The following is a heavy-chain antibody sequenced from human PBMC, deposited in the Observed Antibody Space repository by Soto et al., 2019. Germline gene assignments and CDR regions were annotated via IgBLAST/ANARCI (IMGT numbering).Heavy chain of an antibody. V-gene: IGHV3-33*01. CDR2: IWYDGSNK. CDR1: GFTFSSYG. Sequence: QVQLVESGGGVVQPGRSLRLSCAASGFTFSSYGMHWVRQAPGKGLEWVAVIWYDGSNKYYADSVKGRFTISRDNSKNTLYLQMNSLRAEDTAVYYCAREEVAAISCLQYWYFDLWGRGTLVTVSS. CDR3: AREEVAAISCLQYWYFDL. D-gene: IGHD2-15*01. J-gene: IGHJ2*01.